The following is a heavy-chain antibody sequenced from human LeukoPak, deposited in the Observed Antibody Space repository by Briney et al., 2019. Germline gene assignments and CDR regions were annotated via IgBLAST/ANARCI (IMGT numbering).Heavy chain of an antibody. V-gene: IGHV3-13*01. CDR3: AADGVAAVAGTFDY. CDR2: IGIAGDT. CDR1: GFTFSSYD. Sequence: GGSLRLSCAASGFTFSSYDMHWVRHTTGKGLEWVSSIGIAGDTYYPGSVKGRFTISRENAKNSLYLQMNSLRAGDTAVYYCAADGVAAVAGTFDYWGQGTLVTVSS. J-gene: IGHJ4*02. D-gene: IGHD6-19*01.